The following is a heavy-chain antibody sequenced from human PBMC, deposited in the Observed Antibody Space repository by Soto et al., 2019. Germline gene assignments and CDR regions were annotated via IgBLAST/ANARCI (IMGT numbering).Heavy chain of an antibody. CDR1: GFSLSTSGVG. D-gene: IGHD5-18*01. Sequence: QITLKESGPTLVKPTQTLTLTRTFSGFSLSTSGVGVGWIRQPPGKALEWLALIYWDDDKRYSPSLKSRLTITKDTSKNQVVLTMTNMDPVDTATYYCAHSLFDTAMDHYFDYWGQGTLVTVSS. V-gene: IGHV2-5*02. CDR3: AHSLFDTAMDHYFDY. J-gene: IGHJ4*02. CDR2: IYWDDDK.